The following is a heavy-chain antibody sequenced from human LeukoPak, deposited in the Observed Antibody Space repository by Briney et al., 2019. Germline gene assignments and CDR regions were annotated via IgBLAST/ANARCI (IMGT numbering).Heavy chain of an antibody. CDR3: ARPRSFGVTYGLDV. V-gene: IGHV3-33*01. Sequence: PGTSLRLSCAASGFRFTSYGMNWVRQAPGKGLEWVAVIWYDGDKKDYADAVKGRFTISRDNSKNTVYLQMYSLRVEDTAVYYCARPRSFGVTYGLDVWGQGTTVTVSS. J-gene: IGHJ6*02. D-gene: IGHD3-9*01. CDR2: IWYDGDKK. CDR1: GFRFTSYG.